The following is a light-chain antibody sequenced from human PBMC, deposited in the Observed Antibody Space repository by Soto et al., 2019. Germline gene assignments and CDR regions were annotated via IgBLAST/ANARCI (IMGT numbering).Light chain of an antibody. V-gene: IGKV1-5*01. Sequence: DIQMTQSPSTVSGSVGDRVTITCRASQTISSWLAWYQQKPGKAPNLLIYDASILQSGVPSRFSGSGSGTDFTLTISSLQPEDFVTYYCKQYNDYSNFGQGTKVAIK. CDR3: KQYNDYSN. CDR1: QTISSW. J-gene: IGKJ1*01. CDR2: DAS.